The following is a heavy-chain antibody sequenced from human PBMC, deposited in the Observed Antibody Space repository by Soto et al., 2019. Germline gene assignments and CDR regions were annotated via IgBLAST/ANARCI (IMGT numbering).Heavy chain of an antibody. Sequence: EVQLLESGGGLVQPGRSLSVSCAASGFTFSSYAMSWVRQAQGKVLAWVSAISGRGGNTYYADSVKGRFTISRDNSESTLSMQINSLLVYVTAIYFCAKFFAEAAGSGDYPCSFHNWGEGTLVTVSS. D-gene: IGHD2-21*01. CDR2: ISGRGGNT. V-gene: IGHV3-23*01. CDR3: AKFFAEAAGSGDYPCSFHN. CDR1: GFTFSSYA. J-gene: IGHJ4*02.